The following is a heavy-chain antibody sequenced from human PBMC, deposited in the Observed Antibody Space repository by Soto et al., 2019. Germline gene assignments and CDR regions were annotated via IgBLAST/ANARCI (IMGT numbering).Heavy chain of an antibody. J-gene: IGHJ6*02. CDR1: GGSISSGGYY. CDR3: ARDFTDSSGPTLGMGV. V-gene: IGHV4-31*03. CDR2: IYYSGST. Sequence: SETLSLTCTVSGGSISSGGYYWSWIRQHPGKGLEWIGYIYYSGSTYYNPSLKSRATISVDTSKNQFSLKLSSVTAADTAVYYCARDFTDSSGPTLGMGVWGQGTTVTVS. D-gene: IGHD6-19*01.